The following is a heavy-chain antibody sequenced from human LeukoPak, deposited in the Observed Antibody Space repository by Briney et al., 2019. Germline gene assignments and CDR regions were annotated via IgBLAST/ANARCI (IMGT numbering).Heavy chain of an antibody. CDR3: ARDQGSSAYLGAFDI. D-gene: IGHD3-22*01. CDR1: GFTVSSYY. J-gene: IGHJ3*02. CDR2: IYTVGST. Sequence: GGSLRLSCAASGFTVSSYYMTWVRQAPGKGLEWVPVIYTVGSTYYADSVKGRFTISRDNSKNTLYLQMNSLRAEDTALYYCARDQGSSAYLGAFDIWGQGTMVTVSS. V-gene: IGHV3-53*01.